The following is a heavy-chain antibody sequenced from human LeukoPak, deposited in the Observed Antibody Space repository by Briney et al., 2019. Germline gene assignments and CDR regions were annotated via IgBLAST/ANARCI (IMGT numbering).Heavy chain of an antibody. D-gene: IGHD6-13*01. CDR1: GFTFSSYW. Sequence: PGGSLRLSCAASGFTFSSYWMTCVRQAPGKGLEWVAKIKQDGSEKYYVDSVKGRFTISRDNAKNSLYLQMNSLGAEDTAVYYCARRGTSSSGAHFDYCGQGTLVTVSS. CDR3: ARRGTSSSGAHFDY. V-gene: IGHV3-7*05. J-gene: IGHJ4*02. CDR2: IKQDGSEK.